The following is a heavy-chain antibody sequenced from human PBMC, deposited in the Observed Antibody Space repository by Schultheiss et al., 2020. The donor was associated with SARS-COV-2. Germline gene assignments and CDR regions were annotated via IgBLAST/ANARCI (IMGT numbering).Heavy chain of an antibody. D-gene: IGHD3-16*01. CDR2: INSDGSST. Sequence: GGSLRLSCAASGFTFSSYWMHWVRQAPGKGLVWVSRINSDGSSTSYADSVKGRFTISRDNAKNTLYLQMNSLRAEDTAVYYCARSGYDYVWGSPLHYYGMDVWGQGTTVTVSS. V-gene: IGHV3-74*01. CDR1: GFTFSSYW. CDR3: ARSGYDYVWGSPLHYYGMDV. J-gene: IGHJ6*02.